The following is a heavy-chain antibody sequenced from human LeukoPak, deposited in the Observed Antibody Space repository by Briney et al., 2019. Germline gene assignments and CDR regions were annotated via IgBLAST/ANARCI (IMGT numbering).Heavy chain of an antibody. CDR3: ARAGRYSSGWYLDY. CDR1: GFTFSSYD. J-gene: IGHJ4*02. CDR2: IGTAGDT. Sequence: PGGSLRLSCAASGFTFSSYDMHWVRQATGKGLEWVSAIGTAGDTYYPGSVKGRFTISRENAKNSLYLQMNSLRAGDTAVYYCARAGRYSSGWYLDYWGQGTLVTVSS. V-gene: IGHV3-13*01. D-gene: IGHD6-19*01.